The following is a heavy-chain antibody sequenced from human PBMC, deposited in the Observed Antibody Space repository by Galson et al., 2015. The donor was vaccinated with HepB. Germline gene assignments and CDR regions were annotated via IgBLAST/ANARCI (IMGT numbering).Heavy chain of an antibody. V-gene: IGHV3-11*01. D-gene: IGHD2-8*01. CDR1: GFTFRDYY. CDR2: ISHDGGRI. Sequence: SLGLSCAAYGFTFRDYYMIWVRQAPGEGLEWVSFISHDGGRIYYVDSVKGRFTISRDNAKNSLYLQVNNLGAEDTAVYYWASHWYTNRWYPDGFDIWGQGTMVTVSS. J-gene: IGHJ3*02. CDR3: ASHWYTNRWYPDGFDI.